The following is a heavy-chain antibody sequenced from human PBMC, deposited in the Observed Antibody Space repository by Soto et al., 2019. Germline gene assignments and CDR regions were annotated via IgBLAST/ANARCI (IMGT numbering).Heavy chain of an antibody. J-gene: IGHJ4*02. D-gene: IGHD3-22*01. V-gene: IGHV1-2*04. CDR3: AAVESLDSSGYPPLFDY. Sequence: EASLKVSCKASGYTFTGYYMHWVRQAPGQGLEWMGWINPNSGGTNYAQNFQGWVTMTRDTSISTAYMELSRLRSDDTAVYYCAAVESLDSSGYPPLFDYWGQGTQVTVSS. CDR2: INPNSGGT. CDR1: GYTFTGYY.